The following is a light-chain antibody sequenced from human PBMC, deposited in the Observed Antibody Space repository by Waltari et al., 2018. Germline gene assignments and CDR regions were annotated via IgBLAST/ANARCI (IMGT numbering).Light chain of an antibody. CDR1: QGISRW. J-gene: IGKJ1*01. V-gene: IGKV1-5*03. CDR3: QQYSTSSWA. Sequence: DTQLTQSPSTLSAPVGDRVIITCRASQGISRWLAWYKQEPGKAPNPLIYKASSLESGVPSRFSGSGSGTGFTLTISSLQPDDFATYYCQQYSTSSWAFGQGTQVEIK. CDR2: KAS.